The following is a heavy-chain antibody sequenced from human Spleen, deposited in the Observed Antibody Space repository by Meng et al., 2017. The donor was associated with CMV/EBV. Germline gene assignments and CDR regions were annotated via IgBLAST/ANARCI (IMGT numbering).Heavy chain of an antibody. CDR2: INHSGST. Sequence: GGSFSGYSWSWTRQPPGKGLEWIGEINHSGSTNYNPSLKSRVTISVDTSKNQFSLKLSSVTAADTAVYYCARGPFITMVRGVQGLGYWGQGTLVTVSS. CDR3: ARGPFITMVRGVQGLGY. J-gene: IGHJ4*02. CDR1: GGSFSGYS. V-gene: IGHV4-34*01. D-gene: IGHD3-10*01.